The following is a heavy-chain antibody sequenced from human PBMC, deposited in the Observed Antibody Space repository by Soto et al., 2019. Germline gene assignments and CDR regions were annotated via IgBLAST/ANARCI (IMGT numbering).Heavy chain of an antibody. V-gene: IGHV3-30*18. Sequence: QVLLVESGGGVVQPGRSLRLSCATSGFTFSSYGMHWVRQAPGKGLEWVAVVSSDVINKDYADSVKGRFTISRDNSKNTRYLQMNSLRAEDTASYYCAKASVSTVYYYAMDVWGQGTTVTVSS. CDR3: AKASVSTVYYYAMDV. D-gene: IGHD4-4*01. CDR2: VSSDVINK. CDR1: GFTFSSYG. J-gene: IGHJ6*02.